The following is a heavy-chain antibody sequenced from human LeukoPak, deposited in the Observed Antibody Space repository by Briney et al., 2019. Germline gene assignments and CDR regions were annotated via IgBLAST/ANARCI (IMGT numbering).Heavy chain of an antibody. D-gene: IGHD3-22*01. J-gene: IGHJ6*02. V-gene: IGHV3-21*01. CDR3: ARDKGYYDSSGYYPYYYYYGMDV. CDR2: ISSSSSYI. CDR1: GFTFSSYS. Sequence: GGSLRLSCAASGFTFSSYSMNWVRQAPGKGLEWVSSISSSSSYIYYADSVKGRFTISRDNAKNSPYLQMNSLRAEDTAVYYCARDKGYYDSSGYYPYYYYYGMDVWGQGTTVTVSS.